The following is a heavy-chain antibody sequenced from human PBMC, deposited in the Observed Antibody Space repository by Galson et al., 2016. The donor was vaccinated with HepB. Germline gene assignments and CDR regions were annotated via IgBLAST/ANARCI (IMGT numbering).Heavy chain of an antibody. Sequence: CAISGDSVSSNTAAWNWIRQSPSRGLEWLGRTYFRSKWYNDYTMSVNSRIIISPDTSKNQFSLRLNSATPEDTAVYYCARDVGSNLAARSFDYWGQGTLVTVSS. J-gene: IGHJ4*02. CDR3: ARDVGSNLAARSFDY. CDR1: GDSVSSNTAA. V-gene: IGHV6-1*01. D-gene: IGHD6-6*01. CDR2: TYFRSKWYN.